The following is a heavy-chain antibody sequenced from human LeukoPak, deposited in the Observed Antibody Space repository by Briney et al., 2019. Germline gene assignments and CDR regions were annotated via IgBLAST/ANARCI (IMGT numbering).Heavy chain of an antibody. D-gene: IGHD3-16*02. J-gene: IGHJ4*02. V-gene: IGHV2-5*02. CDR3: AHADVITFGGVIAAGFDY. CDR1: GFSLSTSGVG. CDR2: IYWDGDK. Sequence: SGPTLVNPTQTLTLTCTFSGFSLSTSGVGGGWIRQPPGKALEWLALIYWDGDKRYSPSLKSRLTITKDTSKNQVVLTMTNMDPVDTATYYCAHADVITFGGVIAAGFDYWGQGTLVTVSS.